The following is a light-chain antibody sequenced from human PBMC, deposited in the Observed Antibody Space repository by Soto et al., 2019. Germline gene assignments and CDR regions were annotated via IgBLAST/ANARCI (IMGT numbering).Light chain of an antibody. CDR2: LGS. Sequence: DIVMTQSPVSLPVTPGEPASITCSSSQSLLHSDGYNYLDWYLQKPGQSPQLLIYLGSNRASGVPDRFSGSGSGTDFTLRISRVEAEDVGVYYCMQALQTPLTFGGGTKVEIK. V-gene: IGKV2-28*01. J-gene: IGKJ4*01. CDR3: MQALQTPLT. CDR1: QSLLHSDGYNY.